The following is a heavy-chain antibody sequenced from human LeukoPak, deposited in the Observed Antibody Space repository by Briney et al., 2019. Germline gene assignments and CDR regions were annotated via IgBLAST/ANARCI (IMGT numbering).Heavy chain of an antibody. D-gene: IGHD6-19*01. Sequence: SETLSLTCAVYGGSFSGYYWSWIRQPPGKGLEWIGEINHSGSTNYNPSLKSRVTISVDTSKNQFSLKLSSVTAADTAVYYCARGRGAGWDYYYYYGMDVWGQGTTVIVSS. J-gene: IGHJ6*02. V-gene: IGHV4-34*01. CDR3: ARGRGAGWDYYYYYGMDV. CDR2: INHSGST. CDR1: GGSFSGYY.